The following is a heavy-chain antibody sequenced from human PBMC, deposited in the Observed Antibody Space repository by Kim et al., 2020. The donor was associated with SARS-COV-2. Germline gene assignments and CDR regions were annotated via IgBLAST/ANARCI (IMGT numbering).Heavy chain of an antibody. J-gene: IGHJ5*02. CDR1: GGSISPYH. CDR2: VSYSGST. D-gene: IGHD3-10*01. Sequence: SETLSLTCTVSGGSISPYHWTWIRQPPGKGLEWIGYVSYSGSTNYNPSLKSRVTISIDTSRNQFSLKLSSVTAADTAVYYCARHGDDFGSGWFDPWCQGT. CDR3: ARHGDDFGSGWFDP. V-gene: IGHV4-59*08.